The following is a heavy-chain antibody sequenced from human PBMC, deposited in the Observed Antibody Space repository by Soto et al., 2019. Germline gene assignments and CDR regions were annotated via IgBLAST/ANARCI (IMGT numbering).Heavy chain of an antibody. CDR2: IYPGDSDT. D-gene: IGHD1-1*01. V-gene: IGHV5-51*01. J-gene: IGHJ4*02. CDR1: GYSFTSYW. Sequence: GESLKISCKGSGYSFTSYWIGWVRQMPGKGLEWMGIIYPGDSDTRYSPSFQGQVTISADKSISTAYLQWSSPKASDTAMYYCAKGVVNWVVCLFYFDYWGQGTLVTVSS. CDR3: AKGVVNWVVCLFYFDY.